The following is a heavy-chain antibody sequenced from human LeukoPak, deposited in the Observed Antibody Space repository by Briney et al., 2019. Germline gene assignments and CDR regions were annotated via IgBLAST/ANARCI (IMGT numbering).Heavy chain of an antibody. CDR3: ARSGITNRWVPSAAPSDY. D-gene: IGHD1-14*01. CDR1: GYTFTSYG. J-gene: IGHJ4*02. Sequence: ASVKVSCKASGYTFTSYGISWVRQAPGQGLEWMGWISAYNGNTNYAQKLQGRVTMTTDTSTSTAYMELRSLRSGDTAVYYCARSGITNRWVPSAAPSDYWGQGTLVTVSS. CDR2: ISAYNGNT. V-gene: IGHV1-18*01.